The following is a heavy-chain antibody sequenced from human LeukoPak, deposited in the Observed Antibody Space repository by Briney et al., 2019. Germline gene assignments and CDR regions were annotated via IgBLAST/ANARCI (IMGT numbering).Heavy chain of an antibody. V-gene: IGHV3-21*01. D-gene: IGHD3-22*01. CDR3: ARIPTDSSGYYYVYAFDI. J-gene: IGHJ3*02. CDR1: GFTFSSYS. CDR2: ISSSSSYI. Sequence: GGSLRLSCAASGFTFSSYSMNWVRQAPGKGLEWVSSISSSSSYIYYADSVKGRFTISRDNAKNSLYLQMNSLRAEDTAVYYCARIPTDSSGYYYVYAFDIWGQGTMVTVSS.